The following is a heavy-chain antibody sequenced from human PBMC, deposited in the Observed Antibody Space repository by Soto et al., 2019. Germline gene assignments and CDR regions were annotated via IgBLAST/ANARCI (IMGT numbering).Heavy chain of an antibody. D-gene: IGHD3-16*01. Sequence: QVQLVQSGAEVKKPGSSVKVSCKASGGTFSSYAISWVRQAPGQGLEWMGGIIPIFGTANYAQKFQGRVTITGDESKSTAYMELRSPRSEDTAGYYCARDPGGSPKDQRWFGPWGQGTLVPVSS. CDR3: ARDPGGSPKDQRWFGP. V-gene: IGHV1-69*01. J-gene: IGHJ5*02. CDR1: GGTFSSYA. CDR2: IIPIFGTA.